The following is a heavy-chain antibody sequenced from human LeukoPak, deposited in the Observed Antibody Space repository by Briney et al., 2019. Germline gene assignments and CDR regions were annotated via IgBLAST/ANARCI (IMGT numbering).Heavy chain of an antibody. CDR3: ARAGNWIPDY. Sequence: SETLSLTCAVYGGSFSGYYWSWIRQPPGKGLEWIGEINHSGSTNYNPSLKSRVTISVDTSKNQFSLKLSSVTAADTAVYYCARAGNWIPDYWGQGTLVTVSS. V-gene: IGHV4-34*01. J-gene: IGHJ4*02. CDR1: GGSFSGYY. D-gene: IGHD1-1*01. CDR2: INHSGST.